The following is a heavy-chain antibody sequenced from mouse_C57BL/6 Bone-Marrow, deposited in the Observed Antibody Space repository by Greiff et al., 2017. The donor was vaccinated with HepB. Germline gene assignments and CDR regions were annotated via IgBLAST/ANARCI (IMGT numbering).Heavy chain of an antibody. Sequence: VQLQQSGAELVRPGASVTLSCKASGYTFTDYYINWVKQRPGQGLEWIAKIYPGSGNTYYNEKFKGKATLTAEKSSSTAYMQLSSLTSEDSAVYFCARGGITTVPFAYWGQGTLVTVSA. J-gene: IGHJ3*01. CDR2: IYPGSGNT. D-gene: IGHD1-1*01. CDR1: GYTFTDYY. V-gene: IGHV1-76*01. CDR3: ARGGITTVPFAY.